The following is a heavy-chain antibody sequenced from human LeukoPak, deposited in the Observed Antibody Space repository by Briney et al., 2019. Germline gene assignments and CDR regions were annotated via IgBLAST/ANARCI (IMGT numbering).Heavy chain of an antibody. D-gene: IGHD3-22*01. CDR1: GFTFSSYA. J-gene: IGHJ4*02. CDR2: ISGSGGST. CDR3: AKDPYGLVVIPHFDY. Sequence: PGGSLRLSCAASGFTFSSYAMNWVRQAPGKGLEWVSAISGSGGSTYYADSVKGRFTISRDNSKNTLYLQMNSLRAEDTAVYYCAKDPYGLVVIPHFDYWGQGTLVTVSS. V-gene: IGHV3-23*01.